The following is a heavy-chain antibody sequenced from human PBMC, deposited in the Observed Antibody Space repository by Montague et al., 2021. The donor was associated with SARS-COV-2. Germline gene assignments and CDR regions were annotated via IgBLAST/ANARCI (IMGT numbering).Heavy chain of an antibody. CDR2: IWYDGSNK. J-gene: IGHJ4*02. Sequence: SLRLSCAASGFTFSSYGMHWVRQAPGKGLEWVAVIWYDGSNKYYADSVKGRFTISRDNSKNKLYLQMNSLRAEDTAVYYCARDSVAMVYGTRYYFDYWGQGTLVTVSS. CDR3: ARDSVAMVYGTRYYFDY. V-gene: IGHV3-33*01. D-gene: IGHD5-18*01. CDR1: GFTFSSYG.